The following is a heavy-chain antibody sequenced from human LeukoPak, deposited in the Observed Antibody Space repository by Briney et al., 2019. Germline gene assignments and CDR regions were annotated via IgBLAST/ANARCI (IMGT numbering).Heavy chain of an antibody. CDR1: GYTFTGYY. V-gene: IGHV1-2*06. Sequence: GASVKVSCKASGYTFTGYYMHWVRQAPGQGLEWMGRINPNSGGTNYAQKFQGRVTMTRDTFISTAYMELSRLRSDDTAVYYCARSSFKGIAAAPDYWGQGTLVTVSS. J-gene: IGHJ4*02. D-gene: IGHD6-13*01. CDR3: ARSSFKGIAAAPDY. CDR2: INPNSGGT.